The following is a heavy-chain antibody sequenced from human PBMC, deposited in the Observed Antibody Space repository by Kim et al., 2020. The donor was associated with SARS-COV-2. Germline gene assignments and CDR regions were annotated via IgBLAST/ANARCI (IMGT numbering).Heavy chain of an antibody. J-gene: IGHJ4*02. Sequence: GGSLRLSCAASGFTFSDYYMNWIRQAPGKGLEWIAYITSSGSVTYYADSVKGRFTISRDNAKNSLFLQMNSLRAEDTAVYYCARDPSRIVVPHAIWGQG. V-gene: IGHV3-11*01. CDR1: GFTFSDYY. D-gene: IGHD2-2*01. CDR2: ITSSGSVT. CDR3: ARDPSRIVVPHAI.